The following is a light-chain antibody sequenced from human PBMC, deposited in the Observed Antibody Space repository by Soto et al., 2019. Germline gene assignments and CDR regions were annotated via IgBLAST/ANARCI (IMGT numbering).Light chain of an antibody. J-gene: IGKJ2*01. CDR1: QSISSY. CDR3: QQSDSASVYP. V-gene: IGKV1-39*01. Sequence: DIQMTQSPSSLSASVGDRVTITCRASQSISSYLNWYQQKPGKAPKLLIYAAFSLQSGVQSRFSGFGSGTDFPLTITSLQPEDFATDCCQQSDSASVYPCGQGTKLEIK. CDR2: AAF.